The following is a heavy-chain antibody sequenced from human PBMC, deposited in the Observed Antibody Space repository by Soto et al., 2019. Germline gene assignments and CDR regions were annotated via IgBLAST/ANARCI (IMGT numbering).Heavy chain of an antibody. V-gene: IGHV4-61*01. CDR2: IYYSGST. Sequence: QVQLQESGPGLVKPSETLSLTCTVSGGSVSSGSYYWSWIRQPPGKGLEWIGYIYYSGSTNYNPSLKSRVTISVDTSKNQFSLKLSSVTAADTAVYYSAREYSSTLDVWGQGTTVTVSS. D-gene: IGHD6-13*01. J-gene: IGHJ6*02. CDR1: GGSVSSGSYY. CDR3: AREYSSTLDV.